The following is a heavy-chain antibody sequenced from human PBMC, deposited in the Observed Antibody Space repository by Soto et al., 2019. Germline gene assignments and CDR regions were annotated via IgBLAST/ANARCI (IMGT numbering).Heavy chain of an antibody. CDR3: ARDTGDGTFDF. V-gene: IGHV1-3*01. J-gene: IGHJ4*02. CDR2: INAGYGNT. D-gene: IGHD7-27*01. CDR1: GYTFSSYA. Sequence: QVHLVQSGAEVRKRGASVKVSCKASGYTFSSYAMHWVRQAPGQRLEWMGWINAGYGNTKSSQKFQDRVTISRDTSASTAYMELTSLRSEDTAVYYCARDTGDGTFDFWDQGTLVTVSS.